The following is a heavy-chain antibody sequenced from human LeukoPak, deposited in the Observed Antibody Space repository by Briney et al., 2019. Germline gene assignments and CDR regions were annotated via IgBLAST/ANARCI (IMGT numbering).Heavy chain of an antibody. Sequence: ASVKVSCKASGYTFTSYYMHWVRQAPGQGLEWMGIINPSGGSTSYAQKFQGRVTMTRDMSTSTVYMELSSLRSEDTAVYYCATSGYSGYGAEGYWGQGTLVTVSS. CDR3: ATSGYSGYGAEGY. CDR2: INPSGGST. D-gene: IGHD5-12*01. CDR1: GYTFTSYY. J-gene: IGHJ4*02. V-gene: IGHV1-46*01.